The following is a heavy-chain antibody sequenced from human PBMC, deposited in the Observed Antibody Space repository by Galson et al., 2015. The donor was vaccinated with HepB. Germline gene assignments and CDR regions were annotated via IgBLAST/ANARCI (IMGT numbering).Heavy chain of an antibody. CDR1: GGSISSYY. CDR2: IYYSGST. V-gene: IGHV4-59*08. D-gene: IGHD2-15*01. J-gene: IGHJ5*02. CDR3: ARNLGFCSGGSCSTGWFDP. Sequence: SETLSLTCTVSGGSISSYYWSWIRQPPGKGLEWIGYIYYSGSTNYNPSLKSRVTISVDTSKNHFSLKLSSVTAADTAVYYCARNLGFCSGGSCSTGWFDPWGQGTLVTVSS.